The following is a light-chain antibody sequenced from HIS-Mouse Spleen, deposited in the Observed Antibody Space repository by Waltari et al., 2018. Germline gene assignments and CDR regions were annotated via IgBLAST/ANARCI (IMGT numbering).Light chain of an antibody. J-gene: IGKJ2*01. Sequence: DIVMTQSPDSLAVSLGERATINCKSSQSVLYSSKNKNYLAWYQQQPGQPPKLLIYWASTRESGVPDRFSGSGSGTDFTLTISSLQAEDVAVYYCQQYYSTPYTFGQGTKLEIK. CDR1: QSVLYSSKNKNY. CDR2: WAS. CDR3: QQYYSTPYT. V-gene: IGKV4-1*01.